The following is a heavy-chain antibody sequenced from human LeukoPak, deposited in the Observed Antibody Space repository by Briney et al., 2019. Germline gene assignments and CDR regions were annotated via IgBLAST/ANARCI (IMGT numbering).Heavy chain of an antibody. V-gene: IGHV3-7*03. J-gene: IGHJ6*04. CDR3: ARDQYCSGGTCYYFGLDV. D-gene: IGHD2-15*01. CDR2: VKQDGGEK. CDR1: GFTFSSFW. Sequence: QPGGSLRLSCAASGFTFSSFWMSWVRQAPGKGLEWVANVKQDGGEKYYVDSVKGRFTISRDNAKNSLYLQMNSLRAEDTAVYYCARDQYCSGGTCYYFGLDVWGKGTTVTVSS.